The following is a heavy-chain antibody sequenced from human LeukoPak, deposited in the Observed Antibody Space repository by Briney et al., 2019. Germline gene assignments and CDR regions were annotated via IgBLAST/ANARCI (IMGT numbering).Heavy chain of an antibody. D-gene: IGHD5-24*01. CDR3: AREDGYNTNYY. CDR2: INQDGSDK. V-gene: IGHV3-7*01. CDR1: GFTFSNYW. J-gene: IGHJ4*02. Sequence: SGGSLRLSCAASGFTFSNYWMSWVRQAPGRGLEWVANINQDGSDKYLVDSVKGRFTSSRDNAKNSLYLQMNSLRAEDTAVYYCAREDGYNTNYYWGQGTLVTVSS.